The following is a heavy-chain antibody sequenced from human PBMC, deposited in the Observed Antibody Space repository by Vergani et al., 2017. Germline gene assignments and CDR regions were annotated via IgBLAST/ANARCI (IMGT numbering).Heavy chain of an antibody. CDR1: GFTFSSYS. J-gene: IGHJ5*02. D-gene: IGHD6-13*01. V-gene: IGHV3-21*01. CDR2: INSSRSYI. CDR3: ARGGPPSSSWGWFVP. Sequence: EVQLVESGGGLVKPGGSLRLSCAASGFTFSSYSMNWVRQAPGKGLEWVSSINSSRSYIYYADSVKGRFSISRDNAKNSLYLQMNSLRAEDTAVYYCARGGPPSSSWGWFVPWGQGTLVTVSS.